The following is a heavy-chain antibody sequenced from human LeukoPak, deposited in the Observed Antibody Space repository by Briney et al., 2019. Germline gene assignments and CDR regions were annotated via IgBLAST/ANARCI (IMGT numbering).Heavy chain of an antibody. D-gene: IGHD3-10*01. CDR3: AKYNSGRAFDC. CDR2: ISGSAYNT. CDR1: GFTFSGYA. Sequence: GGSLRLSCAASGFTFSGYAMSWVRQAPGKGLEWVSGISGSAYNTYYADSVKGRFTISRDNSKSTLYLQMNSLRAEDTAIYYCAKYNSGRAFDCWGQGTLVTVSS. J-gene: IGHJ4*02. V-gene: IGHV3-23*01.